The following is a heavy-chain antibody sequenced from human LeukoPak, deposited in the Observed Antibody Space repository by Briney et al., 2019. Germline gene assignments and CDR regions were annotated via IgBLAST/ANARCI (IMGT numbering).Heavy chain of an antibody. J-gene: IGHJ4*02. V-gene: IGHV4-59*05. CDR1: GGSINGYY. D-gene: IGHD1-1*01. CDR3: ARPWTHPDY. CDR2: IYYSGST. Sequence: SETLSLTCTVSGGSINGYYWSWIRQPPEKGLEWLGSIYYSGSTYYNPSLKSRVTISVDTSKNQFSLKLSSVTAADTAVYYCARPWTHPDYWGQGTLVTVSS.